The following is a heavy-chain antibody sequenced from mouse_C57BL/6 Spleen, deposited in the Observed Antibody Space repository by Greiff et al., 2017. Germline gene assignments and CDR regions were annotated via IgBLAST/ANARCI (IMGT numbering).Heavy chain of an antibody. CDR3: PPLGY. D-gene: IGHD4-1*01. Sequence: VKLQQPGAELVKPGASVKLSCKASGYTFTSYWMHWVKQRHGQGLEWIGMIHPNRGSTTYNEKFKSKATLTVDKSYSTAYRPLSSLTSEYSAVEYCPPLGYWGQGTTLTGSS. CDR2: IHPNRGST. CDR1: GYTFTSYW. V-gene: IGHV1-64*01. J-gene: IGHJ2*01.